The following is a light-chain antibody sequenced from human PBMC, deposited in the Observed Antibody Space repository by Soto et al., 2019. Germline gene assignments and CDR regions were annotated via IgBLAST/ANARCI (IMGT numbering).Light chain of an antibody. V-gene: IGKV1-33*01. CDR1: RDIATD. J-gene: IGKJ1*01. CDR3: QQYDNLPPTWT. CDR2: DAS. Sequence: DIQMTQSPSSLSASVGNRVTITCQASRDIATDLNWYQQKPGKAPNLLIYDASNLETGVPSRFSGGGSGTHFTFTISNLQPEAIATYYCQQYDNLPPTWTFGQGTKVDI.